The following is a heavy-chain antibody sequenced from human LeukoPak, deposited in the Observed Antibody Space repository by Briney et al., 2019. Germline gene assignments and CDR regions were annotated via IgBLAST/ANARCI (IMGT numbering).Heavy chain of an antibody. V-gene: IGHV3-21*04. CDR3: ARGLDYDSSGYYFDY. J-gene: IGHJ4*02. CDR2: ITSSSSYA. D-gene: IGHD3-22*01. CDR1: GFTFGTYN. Sequence: GGSLRLSCEASGFTFGTYNMNWVRQAPGKRLEWVSSITSSSSYAFYADSVKGRFTISRDNAKSSLYLQMNNLRAEDTAVYYCARGLDYDSSGYYFDYWGQGTLVTVSS.